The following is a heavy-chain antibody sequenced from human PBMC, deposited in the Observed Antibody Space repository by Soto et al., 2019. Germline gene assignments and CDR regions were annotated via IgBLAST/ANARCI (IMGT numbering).Heavy chain of an antibody. Sequence: GGSLSLSCAASGLTFDDYAMHWVRQAPGKGLEWVSGISWNSGSIGYADSVKGRFTISRDNAKNSLYLQMNSLRAEDTALYYCAKILRMATDAFDIWGQGTMVTVS. J-gene: IGHJ3*02. CDR3: AKILRMATDAFDI. CDR2: ISWNSGSI. D-gene: IGHD2-8*01. V-gene: IGHV3-9*01. CDR1: GLTFDDYA.